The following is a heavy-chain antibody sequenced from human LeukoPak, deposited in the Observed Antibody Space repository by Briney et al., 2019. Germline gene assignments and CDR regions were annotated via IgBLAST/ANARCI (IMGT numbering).Heavy chain of an antibody. CDR2: IYHSGST. V-gene: IGHV4-30-2*01. CDR3: ASGFDYGDYVVDY. J-gene: IGHJ4*02. CDR1: GGSISSGGYY. Sequence: SETLSLTCTVSGGSISSGGYYWSWIRQPPGKGLEWIGYIYHSGSTYYNPSLKSRVTISVDRSKNQFSLKLSSVTAADTAVYYCASGFDYGDYVVDYWGQGTLVTVSS. D-gene: IGHD4-17*01.